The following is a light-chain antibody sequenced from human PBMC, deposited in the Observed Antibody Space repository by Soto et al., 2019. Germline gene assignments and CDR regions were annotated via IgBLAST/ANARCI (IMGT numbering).Light chain of an antibody. Sequence: EMVLTQSPGTLSLSPGEGATLSCRASQSVSSNLAWYQQKPGQAPRLLIYGESTRATAIPARFSGSGSGTEFTLTISSLQSEDFAVYHCQQYNKWPWTFGRGTNADIK. J-gene: IGKJ1*01. CDR2: GES. V-gene: IGKV3-15*01. CDR1: QSVSSN. CDR3: QQYNKWPWT.